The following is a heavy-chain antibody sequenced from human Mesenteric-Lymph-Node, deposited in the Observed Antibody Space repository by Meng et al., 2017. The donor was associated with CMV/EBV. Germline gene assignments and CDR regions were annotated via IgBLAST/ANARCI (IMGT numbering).Heavy chain of an antibody. D-gene: IGHD2-2*01. V-gene: IGHV3-66*03. CDR3: ARAAVGDIVQLPAASSSYFYGLDV. CDR1: GFTVSSNY. J-gene: IGHJ6*02. Sequence: GESLKISCAASGFTVSSNYMSWVRQAPGKGLEWVSVIYSCGSTYYADSVKGRFTISRDNSKNTLYLQMNSLRAEDTAVYYCARAAVGDIVQLPAASSSYFYGLDVWGRGTTVTVSS. CDR2: IYSCGST.